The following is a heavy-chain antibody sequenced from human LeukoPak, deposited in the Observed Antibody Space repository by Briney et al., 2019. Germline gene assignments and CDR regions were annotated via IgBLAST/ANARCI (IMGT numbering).Heavy chain of an antibody. CDR2: ISGSGGST. J-gene: IGHJ4*02. CDR1: GFTFSSYA. Sequence: GGSLRLSCAASGFTFSSYAMSWVRQAPGKGLEWVSAISGSGGSTYYADSVKGRFTISRDNSKNTLYLQMNSLRAEDTAVYYCAKGGGYYGSGSYTLDYWGQGTLVAVSS. V-gene: IGHV3-23*01. CDR3: AKGGGYYGSGSYTLDY. D-gene: IGHD3-10*01.